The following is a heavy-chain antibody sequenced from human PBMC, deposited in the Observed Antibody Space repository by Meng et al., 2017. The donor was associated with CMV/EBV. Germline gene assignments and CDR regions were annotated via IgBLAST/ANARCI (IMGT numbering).Heavy chain of an antibody. CDR2: INHSGST. D-gene: IGHD3-3*01. V-gene: IGHV4-34*01. CDR1: GVSLSRYY. Sequence: QLQLQQWGAGLLEPSEALYLTCSVYGVSLSRYYWSWIRQPPGKGLEWIGEINHSGSTNYNPSLKSRVTISVDTSKNQFSLKLSSVTAADTAVYYCARGRTGEHDFWSGYWADYWGQGTLVTVSS. J-gene: IGHJ4*02. CDR3: ARGRTGEHDFWSGYWADY.